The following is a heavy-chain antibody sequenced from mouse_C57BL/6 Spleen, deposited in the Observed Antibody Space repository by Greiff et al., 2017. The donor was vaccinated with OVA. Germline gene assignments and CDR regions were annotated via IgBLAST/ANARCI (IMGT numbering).Heavy chain of an antibody. CDR3: ARSLSAMDY. Sequence: VKLMESGPELVKPGASVKISCKASGYAFSSSWMNWVKQRPGKGLEWIGRIYPGDGDTNYNGKFKGKATLTADKSSSTAYMQLSSLTSEDSAVYFCARSLSAMDYWGQGTSVTVSS. J-gene: IGHJ4*01. V-gene: IGHV1-82*01. CDR1: GYAFSSSW. D-gene: IGHD6-5*01. CDR2: IYPGDGDT.